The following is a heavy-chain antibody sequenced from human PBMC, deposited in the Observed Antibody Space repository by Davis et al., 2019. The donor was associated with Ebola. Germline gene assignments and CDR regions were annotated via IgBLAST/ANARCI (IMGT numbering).Heavy chain of an antibody. CDR1: GFTFSSYG. CDR2: ISYDGSNK. Sequence: GESLKISCAASGFTFSSYGMHWVRQAPGKGLEWVAVISYDGSNKYYADPVKGRFPISRDNAKNSLYQQMNSLRDVDTAVYYCARQLQWLADTWFDPWGQGTLVTVAS. V-gene: IGHV3-30*03. CDR3: ARQLQWLADTWFDP. D-gene: IGHD6-19*01. J-gene: IGHJ5*02.